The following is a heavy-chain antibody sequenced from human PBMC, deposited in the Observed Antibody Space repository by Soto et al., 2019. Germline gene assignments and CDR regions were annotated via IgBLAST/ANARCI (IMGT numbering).Heavy chain of an antibody. V-gene: IGHV1-2*04. Sequence: ASVKVSCKASGYTFTGYYMHWVRQAPGQGLEWMGWINPNSGGTNYAQKFQGWVTMTRDTSISTAYMELSRLRSDDTAVYYCAVRVGRDDSSGYNPDGNAFDIWGQGTMVTVSS. CDR3: AVRVGRDDSSGYNPDGNAFDI. J-gene: IGHJ3*02. CDR2: INPNSGGT. D-gene: IGHD3-22*01. CDR1: GYTFTGYY.